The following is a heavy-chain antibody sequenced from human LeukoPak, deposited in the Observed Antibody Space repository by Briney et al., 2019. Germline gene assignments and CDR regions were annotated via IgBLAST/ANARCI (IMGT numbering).Heavy chain of an antibody. D-gene: IGHD4-17*01. J-gene: IGHJ5*02. CDR3: ARGADYGDDGGWFDP. CDR2: INPNSGGT. V-gene: IGHV1-2*02. CDR1: GYTFTGYY. Sequence: GASVKVSCKASGYTFTGYYMHWVRQAPGQGLEWMGWINPNSGGTKYAQKFQGRVTMTRDTSISTAYMELSRLRSDDTAVYYCARGADYGDDGGWFDPWGQGTLVTVSS.